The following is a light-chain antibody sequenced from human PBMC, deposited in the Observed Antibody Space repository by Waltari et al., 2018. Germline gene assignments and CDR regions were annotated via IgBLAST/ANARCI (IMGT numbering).Light chain of an antibody. CDR2: TAS. J-gene: IGKJ3*01. Sequence: DIQMTQSPSTLSASVADRVTIPCRARQSISSRLVWYQQKPGKAPNLLIYTASRLENGVPSRFSGSGSGTEFTLTISSLQPDDFATYYCQQGNSLPRTFGPGTKVDIK. V-gene: IGKV1-5*03. CDR1: QSISSR. CDR3: QQGNSLPRT.